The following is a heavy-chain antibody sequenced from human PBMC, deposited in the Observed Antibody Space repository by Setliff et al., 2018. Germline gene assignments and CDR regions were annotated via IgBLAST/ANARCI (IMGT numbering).Heavy chain of an antibody. D-gene: IGHD2-2*01. CDR3: AKSWVVPAAITFSGFDP. CDR1: GFTFSRYW. J-gene: IGHJ5*02. Sequence: GGSLRLSCVASGFTFSRYWMSWVRQAPGKGLEWVANIKQDGSEKDYVDSVKGRFTISRDNAKNSLYLQMNSLRAEDTAVYYCAKSWVVPAAITFSGFDPWGQGTL. CDR2: IKQDGSEK. V-gene: IGHV3-7*03.